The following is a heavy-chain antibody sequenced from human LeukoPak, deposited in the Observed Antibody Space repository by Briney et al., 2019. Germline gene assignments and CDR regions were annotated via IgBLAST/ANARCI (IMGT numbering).Heavy chain of an antibody. Sequence: SETLSLTCTVSGGSISSYYWSWIRQPPGKGLEWIGYIYYSGSTNYSPSLKSRVTISVDTSKNQFSLKLSSVTAADTAVYYCARHGSGAFDIWGQGTMVTVSS. CDR1: GGSISSYY. CDR2: IYYSGST. V-gene: IGHV4-59*08. J-gene: IGHJ3*02. D-gene: IGHD3-10*01. CDR3: ARHGSGAFDI.